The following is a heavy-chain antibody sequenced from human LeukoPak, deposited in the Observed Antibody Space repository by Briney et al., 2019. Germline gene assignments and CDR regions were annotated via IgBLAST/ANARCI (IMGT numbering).Heavy chain of an antibody. CDR1: GGSISSYY. Sequence: PSETLSLTCTVSGGSISSYYWSWIRQPAGKGLEWIGRIYTSGSTNYNPSLKSRVTMSVDTSKNQFSLKLSSVTAADTAVYYCAREGYDYVWGSYQDYWGQGTLVTVSS. CDR3: AREGYDYVWGSYQDY. J-gene: IGHJ4*02. CDR2: IYTSGST. V-gene: IGHV4-4*07. D-gene: IGHD3-16*02.